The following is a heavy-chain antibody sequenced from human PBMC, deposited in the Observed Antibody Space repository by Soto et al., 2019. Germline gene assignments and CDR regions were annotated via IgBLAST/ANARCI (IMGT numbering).Heavy chain of an antibody. V-gene: IGHV1-69*01. CDR1: GGTFSSYA. J-gene: IGHJ6*02. CDR2: IIPIFGTA. CDR3: ARDDVEETAMDDVYYYYGMDV. Sequence: QVQLVQSGAEVKKPGSSVKVSCKASGGTFSSYAISWVRQAPGQGLEWMGGIIPIFGTANYAQKFQGRVTITADESTSTAYIELSSRRSEDTAVYYCARDDVEETAMDDVYYYYGMDVWGQGTTVTVSS. D-gene: IGHD5-18*01.